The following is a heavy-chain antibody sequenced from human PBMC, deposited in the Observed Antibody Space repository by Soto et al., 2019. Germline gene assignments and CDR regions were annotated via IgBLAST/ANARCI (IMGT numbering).Heavy chain of an antibody. D-gene: IGHD3-22*01. Sequence: SVKVSCKASGGTFSSYAISWVRQAPGQGLEWMGGIIPIFGTANYAQKFQGRVTITAGKSTSTAYMELSSLRSEDTAVYYCARDGPVNYYDSSGFFGYWGQGTLVTVSS. V-gene: IGHV1-69*06. CDR3: ARDGPVNYYDSSGFFGY. J-gene: IGHJ4*02. CDR2: IIPIFGTA. CDR1: GGTFSSYA.